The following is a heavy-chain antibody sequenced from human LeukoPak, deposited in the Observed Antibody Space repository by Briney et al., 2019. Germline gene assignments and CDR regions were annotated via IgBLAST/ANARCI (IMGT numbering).Heavy chain of an antibody. CDR2: IKEDGGEK. CDR1: GLTLSNYW. D-gene: IGHD3-3*01. CDR3: ARVCRGDFWSSYGTYDYYYCMDV. J-gene: IGHJ6*03. V-gene: IGHV3-7*01. Sequence: GGSLRLSCEASGLTLSNYWMTWVRQAPGKGLEWVASIKEDGGEKYYVDSVKGRFTISRDNAKKSLYLEMNSLRGEDTAVYHCARVCRGDFWSSYGTYDYYYCMDVWGKGTTVTVSS.